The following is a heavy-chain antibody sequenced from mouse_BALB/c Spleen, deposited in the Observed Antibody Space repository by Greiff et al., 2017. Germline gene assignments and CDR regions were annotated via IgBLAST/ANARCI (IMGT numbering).Heavy chain of an antibody. CDR1: GYTFTSYW. D-gene: IGHD1-1*01. V-gene: IGHV1S130*01. CDR2: ISTYSGNT. CDR3: ASQGATVVFDY. J-gene: IGHJ2*01. Sequence: QVQLQQPGSELVRPGASVKLSCKASGYTFTSYWMHWVKQRPGQGLEWIGVISTYSGNTNYNQKFKGKATMTVDKSSSTAYMELARLTSEDSAIYYCASQGATVVFDYWGQGTTLTVSS.